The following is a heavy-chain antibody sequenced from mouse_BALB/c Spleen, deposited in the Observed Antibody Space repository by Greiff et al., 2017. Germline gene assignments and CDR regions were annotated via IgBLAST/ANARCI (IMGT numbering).Heavy chain of an antibody. D-gene: IGHD2-2*01. CDR1: GYSFTSYW. Sequence: QVQLQQSGPQLVRPGASVKISCKASGYSFTSYWMHWVKQRPGQGLEWIGMIDPSDSETRLNQKFKDKATLTVDKSSSTAYMQLSSPTSEDSAVYYCARGLRQDYFDYWGQGTTLTVAS. J-gene: IGHJ2*01. V-gene: IGHV1S126*01. CDR3: ARGLRQDYFDY. CDR2: IDPSDSET.